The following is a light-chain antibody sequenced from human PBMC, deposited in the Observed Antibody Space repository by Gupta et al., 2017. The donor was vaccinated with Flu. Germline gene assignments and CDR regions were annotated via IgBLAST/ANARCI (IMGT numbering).Light chain of an antibody. V-gene: IGLV3-19*01. CDR3: NTRDSGGNLVI. CDR1: SLRGYY. J-gene: IGLJ2*01. CDR2: SKD. Sequence: GQTVRITCQGDSLRGYYANWYQQKPGQAPILGIYSKDDRPSGIPDRFSASNSGDRAFLTITGAQAEDEADYYCNTRDSGGNLVIFGGGTKLTVL.